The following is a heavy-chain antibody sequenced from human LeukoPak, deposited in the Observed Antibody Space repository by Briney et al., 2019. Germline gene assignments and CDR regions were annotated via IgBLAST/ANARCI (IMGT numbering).Heavy chain of an antibody. Sequence: GGSLRLSCAASGFTFSSYWMSWVRQAPGKGLEWVANIKQDGSEKYYVASVKGRFTISRDNAQNSLYLQMNSLRAEDTAVYYCARVGVGYYYYGMDVWGQGTTVTVSS. V-gene: IGHV3-7*01. CDR1: GFTFSSYW. CDR2: IKQDGSEK. D-gene: IGHD3-16*01. CDR3: ARVGVGYYYYGMDV. J-gene: IGHJ6*02.